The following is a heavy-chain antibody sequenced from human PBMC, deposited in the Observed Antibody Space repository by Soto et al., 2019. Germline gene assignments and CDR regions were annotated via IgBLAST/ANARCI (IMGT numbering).Heavy chain of an antibody. CDR1: GFTFSSYW. V-gene: IGHV3-7*01. CDR2: IKQDGSEK. Sequence: GGSLRLSCAASGFTFSSYWMSWVRQAPGKGLEWVANIKQDGSEKYYVDSVKGRFTISRDNAKNSLYLQMNSLRAEDTAVYYCARDPRFSIAVAGNYYYYYGMDVWGQGTTVTVSS. CDR3: ARDPRFSIAVAGNYYYYYGMDV. J-gene: IGHJ6*02. D-gene: IGHD6-19*01.